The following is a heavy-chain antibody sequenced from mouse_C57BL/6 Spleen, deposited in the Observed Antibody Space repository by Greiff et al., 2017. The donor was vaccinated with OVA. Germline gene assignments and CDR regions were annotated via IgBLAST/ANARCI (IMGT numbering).Heavy chain of an antibody. CDR1: GFTFSSYG. Sequence: EVKLMESGGDLVKPGGSLKLSCAASGFTFSSYGLSLVRHTPDQCLAWVATISSGGSYTYYPDSVKGRFTISRDNAKNTLYLQMSSLKSEDTAMYYCARKDGSNYWYFDVWGTGTTVTVSS. J-gene: IGHJ1*03. CDR3: ARKDGSNYWYFDV. CDR2: ISSGGSYT. V-gene: IGHV5-6*01. D-gene: IGHD1-1*01.